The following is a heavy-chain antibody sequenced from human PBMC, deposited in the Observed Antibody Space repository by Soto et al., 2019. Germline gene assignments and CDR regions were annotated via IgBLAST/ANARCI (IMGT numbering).Heavy chain of an antibody. CDR1: GGSVSSGSYY. CDR2: IYYSGST. Sequence: SETLSLTCTVSGGSVSSGSYYWSWIRQPPGKGLEWIGYIYYSGSTNYNPSLKSRVTISVDTSKNQFSLKLSSVTAADTAVYYCAREESIAVAGVFDYWGQGTLVTVSS. J-gene: IGHJ4*02. CDR3: AREESIAVAGVFDY. V-gene: IGHV4-61*01. D-gene: IGHD6-19*01.